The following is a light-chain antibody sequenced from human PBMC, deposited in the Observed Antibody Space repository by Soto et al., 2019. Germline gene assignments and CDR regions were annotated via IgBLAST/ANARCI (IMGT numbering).Light chain of an antibody. V-gene: IGKV2-28*01. CDR3: MESLQAPFT. Sequence: DIVMTQSPLSLPVTPGEPASMSCRSSQSLVHTNGYSYVDWYLQKPGQSPQLLIYMGSNRASGVPGRFSGSGSGTDFTLKISRVEAEDVGVYYCMESLQAPFTVGPGTKLDLK. CDR2: MGS. J-gene: IGKJ3*01. CDR1: QSLVHTNGYSY.